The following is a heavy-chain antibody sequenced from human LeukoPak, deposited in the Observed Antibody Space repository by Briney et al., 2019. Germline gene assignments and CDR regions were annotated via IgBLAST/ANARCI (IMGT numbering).Heavy chain of an antibody. CDR2: ILGSGDST. CDR3: AHPGVLIPL. CDR1: GFTFSNYA. V-gene: IGHV3-23*01. J-gene: IGHJ4*02. Sequence: GGSLRLSCVASGFTFSNYAMSWVRQAPGKWLEWVSAILGSGDSTYYADSVKGRFTISRDNSKNTVYLQMSSLRVEDTAVYFCAHPGVLIPLWGQGTLVTVSS. D-gene: IGHD7-27*01.